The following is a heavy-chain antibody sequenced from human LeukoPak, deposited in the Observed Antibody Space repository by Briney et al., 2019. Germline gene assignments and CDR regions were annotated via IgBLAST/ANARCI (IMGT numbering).Heavy chain of an antibody. Sequence: GGSLRLSCAASGFTFSSYSMNWVRQAPGKGLEWVSYISSSSSTIYYADSVKGRFTISRDNAKNSLYLQMNSLRAEDTAVYYCGKEGETGTKSKGGGAYDYWGQGTLVTVSS. D-gene: IGHD1-14*01. CDR2: ISSSSSTI. CDR1: GFTFSSYS. CDR3: GKEGETGTKSKGGGAYDY. V-gene: IGHV3-48*01. J-gene: IGHJ4*02.